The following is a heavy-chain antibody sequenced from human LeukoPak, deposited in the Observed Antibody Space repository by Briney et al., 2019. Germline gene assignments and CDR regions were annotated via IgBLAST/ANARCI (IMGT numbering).Heavy chain of an antibody. CDR1: GGSFSGYY. D-gene: IGHD3-22*01. J-gene: IGHJ3*02. CDR3: ARGPRESRSLRHDSSGYYYGDAFDI. V-gene: IGHV4-34*01. Sequence: SETLSLTCAVYGGSFSGYYWSWIRQPPGKGLEWIGEINHSGSTNYNPSLKSRVTISVDTSKNQFSLKLSSVTAADTAVYYCARGPRESRSLRHDSSGYYYGDAFDIWGQGTMVTVSS. CDR2: INHSGST.